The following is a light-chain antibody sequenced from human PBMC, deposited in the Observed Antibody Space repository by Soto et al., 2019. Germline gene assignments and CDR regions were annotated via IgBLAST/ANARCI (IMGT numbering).Light chain of an antibody. CDR3: QQYNYWPPWT. Sequence: EIVMTQSPATLSVSPRERATLSCRASQSVSSNLAWYQQKPGQAPRLLIYAASTRATGIPARFSGSGSGIEFTLTISSLQSEDFAVYYCQQYNYWPPWTFGQGTKVEIK. V-gene: IGKV3-15*01. J-gene: IGKJ1*01. CDR1: QSVSSN. CDR2: AAS.